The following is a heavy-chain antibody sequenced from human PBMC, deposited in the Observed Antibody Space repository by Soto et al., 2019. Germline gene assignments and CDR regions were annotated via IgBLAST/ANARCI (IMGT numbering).Heavy chain of an antibody. Sequence: VGSLRLSCAASGFIFSSHWMHWVRQAPGKGLVGVSHIGPDGSNIWEADSVQGRFTISRDNARNRLYPQMNSLRDEDTAIYYCVRDNNWSFDYWGQGTVVTVSS. D-gene: IGHD1-1*01. V-gene: IGHV3-74*01. CDR1: GFIFSSHW. J-gene: IGHJ4*02. CDR3: VRDNNWSFDY. CDR2: IGPDGSNI.